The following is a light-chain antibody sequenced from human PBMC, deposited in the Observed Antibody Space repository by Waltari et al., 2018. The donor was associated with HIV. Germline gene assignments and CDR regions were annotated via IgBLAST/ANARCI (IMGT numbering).Light chain of an antibody. CDR3: LQSDSTPLT. CDR1: QTISTY. V-gene: IGKV1-39*01. Sequence: DIQMTQSPSSLSASVGDRVTVTCRASQTISTYLNWYHQKPGKAPKLLIYAASSLQSGVPSRFSGSGSGTDFTLTISSLQPEDCGSYYCLQSDSTPLTFGGGTKVEI. J-gene: IGKJ4*01. CDR2: AAS.